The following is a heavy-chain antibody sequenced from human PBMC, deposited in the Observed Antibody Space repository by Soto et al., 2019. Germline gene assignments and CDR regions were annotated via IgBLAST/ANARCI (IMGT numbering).Heavy chain of an antibody. CDR1: GGSISSVGYY. J-gene: IGHJ4*02. V-gene: IGHV4-31*01. D-gene: IGHD2-15*01. CDR2: IYYSGST. CDR3: ARDSYCSGGSCSDY. Sequence: QVQLQEWGPGLVKPSQTLSLTCTVSGGSISSVGYYWSWIRQHPGKGLEWIGYIYYSGSTYYNPSPKSPVTISVDTSKNQFSLKLSSVTAADTAVYYCARDSYCSGGSCSDYWGQGTLVTVSS.